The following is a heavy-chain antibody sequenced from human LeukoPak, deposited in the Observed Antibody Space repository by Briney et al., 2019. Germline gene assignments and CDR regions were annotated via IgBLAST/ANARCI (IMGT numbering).Heavy chain of an antibody. CDR1: GYTFIDYE. Sequence: ASVKVSCKASGYTFIDYEMHWVRQAPGQGLEWMGIIHPSSGSTSYAQKFEGRVTLTRDTSTSTVYMELISLRSEDTAVYYCARDSSTSSLADPWGQGTLVTVSS. V-gene: IGHV1-46*01. D-gene: IGHD2-2*01. CDR3: ARDSSTSSLADP. J-gene: IGHJ5*02. CDR2: IHPSSGST.